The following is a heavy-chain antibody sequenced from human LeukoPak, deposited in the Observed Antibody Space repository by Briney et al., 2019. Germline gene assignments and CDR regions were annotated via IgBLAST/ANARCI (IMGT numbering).Heavy chain of an antibody. V-gene: IGHV4-31*03. D-gene: IGHD6-13*01. CDR3: ARRPYSSSWYYFDY. J-gene: IGHJ4*02. CDR1: GGSISSGGYY. Sequence: SETLSLTCTVSGGSISSGGYYWSWIRQHPGKGLEWIGYIYYSGSTYYNPSLKSRVTISVNTSKNQFSLKLSSVTAADTAVYYCARRPYSSSWYYFDYWGQGTLVTVSS. CDR2: IYYSGST.